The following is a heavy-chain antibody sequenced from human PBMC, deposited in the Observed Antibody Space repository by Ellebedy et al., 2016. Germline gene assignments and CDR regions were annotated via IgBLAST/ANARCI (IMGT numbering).Heavy chain of an antibody. D-gene: IGHD3-16*01. J-gene: IGHJ3*02. CDR1: GGTFSTFA. V-gene: IGHV1-69*13. CDR2: IIPIFGTT. Sequence: ASVKVSCKASGGTFSTFAISWVRQAPGQGLEWMGGIIPIFGTTKYAQKFQGRVTITADESTSTAYMELSSLRSEDTAVYYCARAPGGEVPDFDAFHIWGQGTMVTVSS. CDR3: ARAPGGEVPDFDAFHI.